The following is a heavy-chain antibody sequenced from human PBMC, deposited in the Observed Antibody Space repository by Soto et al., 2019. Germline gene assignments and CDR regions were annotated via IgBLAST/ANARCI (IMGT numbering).Heavy chain of an antibody. Sequence: QVQLVESGAGVVQPGRSLRLSCAASGFTFSSYGMHWVRQAPGKGLEWVAVIWYDGSNKYYADSLKGRFTISRDNSKNTLYPQMNSLRAEYKAVYYRERDHVGATKGVDYWGQGTLVTVSS. D-gene: IGHD1-26*01. V-gene: IGHV3-33*01. J-gene: IGHJ4*02. CDR2: IWYDGSNK. CDR3: ERDHVGATKGVDY. CDR1: GFTFSSYG.